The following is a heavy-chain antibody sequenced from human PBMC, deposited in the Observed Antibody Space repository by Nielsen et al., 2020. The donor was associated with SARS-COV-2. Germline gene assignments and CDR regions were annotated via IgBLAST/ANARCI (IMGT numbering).Heavy chain of an antibody. J-gene: IGHJ6*03. CDR2: IYYTGTT. Sequence: WILQPPGKGLEWIGSIYYTGTTHSNPSLKSRVTISVDTSKMQFSLNLTSVTAADTAVYYCSRLTPANDWVWGEGYYMDVWGKGTTVTVSS. V-gene: IGHV4-39*01. CDR3: SRLTPANDWVWGEGYYMDV. D-gene: IGHD3-16*01.